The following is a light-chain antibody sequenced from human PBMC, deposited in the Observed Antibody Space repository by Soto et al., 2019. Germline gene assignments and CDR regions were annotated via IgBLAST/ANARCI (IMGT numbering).Light chain of an antibody. CDR2: EAS. Sequence: DIVLTQSPATLSLSPGERATLYCRAGQSVSNSLAWYQHKPGQAPRLLNYEASNRATGIQSRFNDRGSGTDFTLTFSSQETEDFAVYYCQQCTIWPYTFVQGTKLEIK. J-gene: IGKJ2*01. CDR3: QQCTIWPYT. V-gene: IGKV3-11*01. CDR1: QSVSNS.